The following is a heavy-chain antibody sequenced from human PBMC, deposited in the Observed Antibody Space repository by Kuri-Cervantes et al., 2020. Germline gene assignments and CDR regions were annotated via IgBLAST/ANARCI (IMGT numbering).Heavy chain of an antibody. Sequence: GESLKISCAASGFTVSSNYMSWVRQAPGKGLKWVSVIYSGGSTYYADSVKGRFTISRDNSKNTLYLQMNSLRAEDTAVYYCAGYDILSRGSAFDIWGQGTMVTVSS. CDR2: IYSGGST. V-gene: IGHV3-53*05. CDR1: GFTVSSNY. CDR3: AGYDILSRGSAFDI. J-gene: IGHJ3*02. D-gene: IGHD3-9*01.